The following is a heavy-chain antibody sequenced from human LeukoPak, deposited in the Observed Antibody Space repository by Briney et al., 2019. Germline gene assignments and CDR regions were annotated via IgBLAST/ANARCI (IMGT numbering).Heavy chain of an antibody. Sequence: PGGSLRLSCAASGFTFSDYYMNWIRLAPGKGLEWVSSISTSSTYTNYADSVRGRFTISRDNAKNSLYLQMNSLRAEDTAVYYCARPSSGWYGDFDYWGQGTLVTVSS. CDR1: GFTFSDYY. J-gene: IGHJ4*02. V-gene: IGHV3-11*06. D-gene: IGHD6-19*01. CDR2: ISTSSTYT. CDR3: ARPSSGWYGDFDY.